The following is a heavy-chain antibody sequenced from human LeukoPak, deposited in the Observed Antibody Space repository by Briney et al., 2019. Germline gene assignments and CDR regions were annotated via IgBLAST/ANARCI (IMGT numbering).Heavy chain of an antibody. CDR3: ARTNIRVSFDY. CDR1: GYTFTSYG. J-gene: IGHJ4*02. D-gene: IGHD2-2*02. Sequence: ASVKVSCKASGYTFTSYGISWVRQAPGQGLEWMGWISAYNGNTNYAQKLQGRVTMTTDTSTSTVYMELSSLRSEDTAVYYCARTNIRVSFDYWGQGTLVTVSS. CDR2: ISAYNGNT. V-gene: IGHV1-18*01.